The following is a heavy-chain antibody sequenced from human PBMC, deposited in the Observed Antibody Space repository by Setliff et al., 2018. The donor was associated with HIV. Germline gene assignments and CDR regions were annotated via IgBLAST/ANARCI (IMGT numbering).Heavy chain of an antibody. CDR2: IYSSGST. V-gene: IGHV4-4*07. CDR1: GGSISSYY. D-gene: IGHD2-15*01. Sequence: PSETLSLTCTVSGGSISSYYWSWIRQPAGKGLEWIGRIYSSGSTNYSPSLNSRVTMSVDTSKNQFSLRLSSVTAADTAVYYCARVGLYCSGGGCYSSALDIWGQGTMVTVSS. CDR3: ARVGLYCSGGGCYSSALDI. J-gene: IGHJ3*02.